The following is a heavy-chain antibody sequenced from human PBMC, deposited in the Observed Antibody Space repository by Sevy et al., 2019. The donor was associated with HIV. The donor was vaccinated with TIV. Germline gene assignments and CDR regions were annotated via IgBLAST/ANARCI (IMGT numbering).Heavy chain of an antibody. CDR1: GYSFTDHW. CDR3: ATSRSGYLDSSGYYIY. J-gene: IGHJ4*02. CDR2: IYPDDSET. Sequence: GESLKISCKGSGYSFTDHWIGWVRQKPGKGLEWMGIIYPDDSETRYSPSFQGQVTFSAVKSINTAYLQWSRLQASDTAMYYCATSRSGYLDSSGYYIYWGQGTLVTVSS. V-gene: IGHV5-51*01. D-gene: IGHD3-22*01.